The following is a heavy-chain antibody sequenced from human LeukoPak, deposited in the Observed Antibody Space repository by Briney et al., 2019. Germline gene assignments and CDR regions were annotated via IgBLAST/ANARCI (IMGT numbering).Heavy chain of an antibody. J-gene: IGHJ5*02. V-gene: IGHV3-74*01. Sequence: GGSLRLSCAAPGFPFSTYSMPSVRQPPAKGLVWVSRISPDGTSRAYADSVQGRFIISIDSAKNTLFLQMNSLTFEDTAVYYCTRDGGLLPDTWGKGTLVTVSS. CDR3: TRDGGLLPDT. CDR2: ISPDGTSR. CDR1: GFPFSTYS. D-gene: IGHD2-21*02.